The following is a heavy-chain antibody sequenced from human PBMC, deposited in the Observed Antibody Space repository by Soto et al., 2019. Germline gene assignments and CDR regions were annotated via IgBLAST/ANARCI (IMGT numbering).Heavy chain of an antibody. Sequence: ASVKVSCKASGYTFTSYYMHWVRPAPGQGLEGMGIINPSGGSTSYAQKFQGRVTMTRDTSTSTVYMELSSLRSEETAVYYCASSSSTTSCYGMDDWGQGTTVTVSS. V-gene: IGHV1-46*01. D-gene: IGHD6-6*01. J-gene: IGHJ6*02. CDR3: ASSSSTTSCYGMDD. CDR1: GYTFTSYY. CDR2: INPSGGST.